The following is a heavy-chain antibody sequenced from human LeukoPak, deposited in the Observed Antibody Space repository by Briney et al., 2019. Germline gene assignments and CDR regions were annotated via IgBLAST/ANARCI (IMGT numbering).Heavy chain of an antibody. J-gene: IGHJ4*02. CDR2: IYSGGST. Sequence: GGSLRLSCAASGFTVSSNYMSWVRQAPGKGLEWVSVIYSGGSTYYADSVKGRFTISRDNSKNTLYLQMNSLRAEDTAVYYCARDLLGRGSDYWGQGTLVTVSS. V-gene: IGHV3-66*01. D-gene: IGHD3-16*01. CDR3: ARDLLGRGSDY. CDR1: GFTVSSNY.